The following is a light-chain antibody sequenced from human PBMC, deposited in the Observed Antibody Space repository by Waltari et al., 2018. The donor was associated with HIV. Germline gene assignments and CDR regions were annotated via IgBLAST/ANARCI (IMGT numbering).Light chain of an antibody. CDR3: CSFAGSSTFAV. J-gene: IGLJ2*01. CDR1: RTAVGSYNY. CDR2: DVT. V-gene: IGLV2-11*01. Sequence: QSSLTQPRSMSGSPGQSVTISCTGTRTAVGSYNYVFVYQQHPGKAPKTLIYDVTNRPSGVPDRFSGSKSVIPPSLPISGLQSEDEADYHCCSFAGSSTFAVFGGGTKLTVL.